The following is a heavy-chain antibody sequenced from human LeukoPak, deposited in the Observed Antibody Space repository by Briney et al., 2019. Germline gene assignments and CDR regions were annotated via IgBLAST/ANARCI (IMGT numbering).Heavy chain of an antibody. D-gene: IGHD2-21*01. J-gene: IGHJ4*02. CDR3: DY. Sequence: SETLSLTCSVSGFSVSGGYYGGWIRQTPGEGLEWIGSIHHGASSYYNPSLRSRVTVSLDTPKNQFSLRMTYCARGGGLVGPSDYWGQGILVTVSA. CDR2: IHHGASS. V-gene: IGHV4-38-2*02. CDR1: GFSVSGGYY.